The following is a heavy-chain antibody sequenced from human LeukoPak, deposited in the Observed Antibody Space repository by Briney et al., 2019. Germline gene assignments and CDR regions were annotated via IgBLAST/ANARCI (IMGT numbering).Heavy chain of an antibody. CDR3: ARVTSSSGTRYFDY. CDR1: GGSISSYY. CDR2: IYYSGST. D-gene: IGHD6-13*01. V-gene: IGHV4-59*01. Sequence: SETLSLTCTVSGGSISSYYWSWIRQPPGKGLEWIGYIYYSGSTNYNPSLKSRVTISVDTSENQFSLKLSSVTAADTAVYYCARVTSSSGTRYFDYWGQGTLVTVSS. J-gene: IGHJ4*02.